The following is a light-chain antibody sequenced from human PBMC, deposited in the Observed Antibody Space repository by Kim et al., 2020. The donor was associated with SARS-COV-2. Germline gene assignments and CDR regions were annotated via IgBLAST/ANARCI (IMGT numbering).Light chain of an antibody. CDR3: QQNYNTPWT. J-gene: IGKJ1*01. CDR2: AAS. CDR1: QGISSF. Sequence: DIQMTQSPSSLSASVGDRVTITCQASQGISSFLNWYQQKPGKAPKLLIYAASSLQSGVPSRFSGSGSGTDFTFTISSLQPEDFATYYCQQNYNTPWTFGQGTKVDIK. V-gene: IGKV1-39*01.